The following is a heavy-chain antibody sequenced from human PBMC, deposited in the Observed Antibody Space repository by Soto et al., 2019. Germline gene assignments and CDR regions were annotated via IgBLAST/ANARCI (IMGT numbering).Heavy chain of an antibody. CDR1: GFTFDDYA. CDR3: ARVDSQDFDWMQPFGL. CDR2: ISWNSRSI. V-gene: IGHV3-9*01. Sequence: EVQLVESGGGLVQPGRSLRLYCEASGFTFDDYAMHWVRQAPGKGLEWVSGISWNSRSIGYADSVKGRFTISRDSAKNSLYLQMITLRPEDTAFYYCARVDSQDFDWMQPFGLWGQGTLVTVSS. J-gene: IGHJ5*02. D-gene: IGHD3-9*01.